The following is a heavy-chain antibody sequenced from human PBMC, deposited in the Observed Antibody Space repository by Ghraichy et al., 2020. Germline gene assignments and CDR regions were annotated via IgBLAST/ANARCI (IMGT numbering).Heavy chain of an antibody. CDR3: ARDYYDSSGYYGGWDY. V-gene: IGHV1-46*03. D-gene: IGHD3-22*01. CDR1: GYTFTSYY. Sequence: ASVKVSCKASGYTFTSYYMHWVRQAPGQGLEWMGIINPSGGSTSYAQKFQGRVTMTRDTSTSTVYMELSSLRSEDTAVYYCARDYYDSSGYYGGWDYWGQGTLVTVSS. J-gene: IGHJ4*02. CDR2: INPSGGST.